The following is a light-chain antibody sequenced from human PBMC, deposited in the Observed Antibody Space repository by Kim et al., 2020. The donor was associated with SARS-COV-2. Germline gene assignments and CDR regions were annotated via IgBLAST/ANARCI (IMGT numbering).Light chain of an antibody. CDR1: QSVSSSY. Sequence: LSPGERATLSCRASQSVSSSYVAWYQQKPGQAPRLLIHDASSRATGIPDRFSGSGSGTDFTLTISRLEPEDFAVYYCQHYGSSLYTFGQGTKLEI. J-gene: IGKJ2*01. CDR2: DAS. V-gene: IGKV3-20*01. CDR3: QHYGSSLYT.